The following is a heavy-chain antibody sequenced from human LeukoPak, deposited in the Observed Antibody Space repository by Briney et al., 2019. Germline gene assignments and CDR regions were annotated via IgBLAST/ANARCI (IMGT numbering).Heavy chain of an antibody. CDR1: GYSISSGYY. J-gene: IGHJ4*02. D-gene: IGHD3-10*01. Sequence: SETLSLTCAVSGYSISSGYYWGWIRQPPGKGLEWIGSIYHSGSTYYNPSLKSRVTISVDTSKNQFSLKLSSVTAAYTAVYYCARVVTMVRGWGQGTLVTVSS. CDR3: ARVVTMVRG. V-gene: IGHV4-38-2*01. CDR2: IYHSGST.